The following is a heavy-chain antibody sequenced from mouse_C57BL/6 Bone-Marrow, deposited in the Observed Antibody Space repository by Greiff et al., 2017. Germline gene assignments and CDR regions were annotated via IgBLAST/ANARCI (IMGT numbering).Heavy chain of an antibody. CDR2: IDPENGDT. Sequence: EVQLQQSGAELVRPGASVKLSCTASGFNIKDDYMHWVKQRPEQGLEWIGWIDPENGDTEYASKFQGKATITADTSSNTAYLQLSSLTSENTAVYYYTTFHDYGSSHGYFDFWGTGTTVTVSS. V-gene: IGHV14-4*01. CDR3: TTFHDYGSSHGYFDF. J-gene: IGHJ1*03. D-gene: IGHD1-1*01. CDR1: GFNIKDDY.